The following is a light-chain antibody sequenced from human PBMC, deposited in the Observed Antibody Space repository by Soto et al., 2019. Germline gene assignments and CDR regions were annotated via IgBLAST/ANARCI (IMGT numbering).Light chain of an antibody. CDR2: GAS. J-gene: IGKJ1*01. Sequence: EIVMTQSPATRSVSPCERATLSCRASQSVSSNLAWYQQKPGQAPRLLIYGASTRATGIPARFSGSGSGTEFTLTISSLQSEDFAVYYCQKYNNWPETCGQGTKGDIK. V-gene: IGKV3-15*01. CDR3: QKYNNWPET. CDR1: QSVSSN.